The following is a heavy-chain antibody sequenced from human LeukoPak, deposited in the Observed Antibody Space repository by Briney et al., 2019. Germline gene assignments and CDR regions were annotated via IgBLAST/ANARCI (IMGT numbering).Heavy chain of an antibody. CDR2: INHSGST. J-gene: IGHJ5*02. Sequence: SETLSLTCAVYGGSFSGYYWSWIRQPPGKGLEWIGEINHSGSTNYNPSLKSRVTISVDTSKNQFSLKLSSVTAADTAVYYCASLNYDILTGYSTGWFDPWGQGTLVTVSP. V-gene: IGHV4-34*01. D-gene: IGHD3-9*01. CDR3: ASLNYDILTGYSTGWFDP. CDR1: GGSFSGYY.